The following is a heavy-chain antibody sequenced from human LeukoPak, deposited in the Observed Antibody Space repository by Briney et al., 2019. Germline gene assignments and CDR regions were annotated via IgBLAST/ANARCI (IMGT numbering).Heavy chain of an antibody. J-gene: IGHJ6*02. Sequence: SVKVSCKASGGTFSSYAISWVRQAPGQGLEWMGGIIPIYGTANYAQKFQGRVTITADESTSTAYMELSSLRSEDTAVYYCARNYDSSGYYSDYYYGMDVWGQGTTVTVSS. CDR2: IIPIYGTA. CDR3: ARNYDSSGYYSDYYYGMDV. CDR1: GGTFSSYA. D-gene: IGHD3-22*01. V-gene: IGHV1-69*13.